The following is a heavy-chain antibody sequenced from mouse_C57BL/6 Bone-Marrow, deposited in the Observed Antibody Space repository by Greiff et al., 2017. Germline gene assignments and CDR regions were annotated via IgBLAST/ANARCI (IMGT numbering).Heavy chain of an antibody. Sequence: EVKLMESGGDLVKPGGSLKLSCAASGFTFSSYGMSWVRQTPDKRLEWVATISSGGSYTYYPDSVKGRFTISRDNAKNTLYLQMSSLKSEDTAMYYGAIYPYYFDYWGQGTTLTVSS. V-gene: IGHV5-6*01. J-gene: IGHJ2*01. CDR2: ISSGGSYT. CDR1: GFTFSSYG. CDR3: AIYPYYFDY.